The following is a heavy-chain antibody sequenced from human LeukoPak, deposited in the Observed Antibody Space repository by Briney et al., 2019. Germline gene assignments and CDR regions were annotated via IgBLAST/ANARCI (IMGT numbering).Heavy chain of an antibody. Sequence: GRSLRPSCAASGFTFSSYAMHWVRQAPGKGLEWVAVISYDGSNKYYADSVKGRFTISRDNSKNTLYLQMNSLRAEDTAVYYCAREWWYCSSSTSCQPPYYYGMDVWGQGTTVTVSS. CDR3: AREWWYCSSSTSCQPPYYYGMDV. CDR2: ISYDGSNK. J-gene: IGHJ6*02. V-gene: IGHV3-30*04. CDR1: GFTFSSYA. D-gene: IGHD2-2*01.